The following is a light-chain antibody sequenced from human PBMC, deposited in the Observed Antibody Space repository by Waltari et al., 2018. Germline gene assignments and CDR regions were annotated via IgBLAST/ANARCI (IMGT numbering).Light chain of an antibody. V-gene: IGLV7-46*01. CDR2: DTS. Sequence: QAVVTQEPSLTVSPGGTVTLTCGSSTGAVPSGQYHHWFQQKPGQVPRPLLYDTSEKHAWTPARFSGSLVGGKAAVALSGAQAEDEAGYYCLRWYSGARWVFGGGTKLSVL. J-gene: IGLJ3*02. CDR1: TGAVPSGQY. CDR3: LRWYSGARWV.